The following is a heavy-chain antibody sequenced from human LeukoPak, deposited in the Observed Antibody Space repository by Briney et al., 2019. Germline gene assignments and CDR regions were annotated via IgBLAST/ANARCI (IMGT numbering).Heavy chain of an antibody. V-gene: IGHV1-3*03. CDR3: ARENYSGSYYYYMDV. D-gene: IGHD1-26*01. Sequence: GASVKVSCKASGYTFTSYAMHWVRQPPGQRLEWMGWINAGNGNTKYSQEFQGRVTITRDTSASTAYMELSSLRSEDMAVYYCARENYSGSYYYYMDVWGKGTTVTVSS. J-gene: IGHJ6*03. CDR1: GYTFTSYA. CDR2: INAGNGNT.